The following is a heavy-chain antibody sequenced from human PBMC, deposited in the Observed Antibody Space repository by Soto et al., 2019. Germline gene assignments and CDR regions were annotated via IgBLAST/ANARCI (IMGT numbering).Heavy chain of an antibody. Sequence: PSETLSLTCTVSGGSISSSSYYWGWIRQPPGKGLEWIGSIYYSGSTYYNPSLKSRVTMSVDTSKNQFSLKLSSVTAADTAVYYCARHEAPSGWYFDYWGQGTLVTVSS. CDR1: GGSISSSSYY. CDR2: IYYSGST. J-gene: IGHJ4*02. D-gene: IGHD6-19*01. V-gene: IGHV4-39*01. CDR3: ARHEAPSGWYFDY.